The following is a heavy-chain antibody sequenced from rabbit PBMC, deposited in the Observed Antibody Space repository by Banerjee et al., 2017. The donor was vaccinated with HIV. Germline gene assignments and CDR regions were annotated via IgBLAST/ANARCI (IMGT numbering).Heavy chain of an antibody. Sequence: SSGNTVYASWAKGPFTISKTSSTTVTLQMTSLTAADTATYFCASGAWSIGFNLWGQGTLVTVS. CDR3: ASGAWSIGFNL. CDR2: SSGNT. D-gene: IGHD2-1*01. V-gene: IGHV1S40*01. J-gene: IGHJ4*01.